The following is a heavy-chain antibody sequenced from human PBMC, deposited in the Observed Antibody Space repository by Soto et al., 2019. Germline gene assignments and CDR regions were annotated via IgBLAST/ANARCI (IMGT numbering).Heavy chain of an antibody. CDR2: INAGNGNT. CDR1: GYTFTSYA. D-gene: IGHD2-2*01. J-gene: IGHJ4*02. CDR3: ARAHYSSTRTIDY. Sequence: ASVKVSCKASGYTFTSYAMHCARQAPGQRLEWMGWINAGNGNTKYSQKFQGRVTITRDTSASTAYMGLSSLRSEDTAVYYCARAHYSSTRTIDYWGQGTLVTVSS. V-gene: IGHV1-3*01.